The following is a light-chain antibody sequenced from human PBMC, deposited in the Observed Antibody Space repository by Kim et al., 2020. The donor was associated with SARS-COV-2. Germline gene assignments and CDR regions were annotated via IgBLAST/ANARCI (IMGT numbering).Light chain of an antibody. CDR2: DVT. Sequence: GQSITISCTGSSSDVGAYDYVSWYRRHPGKAPQLMIYDVTYRPSGVSYRFSGSKSGNTASLIISGLQTEDEADYYCSSYATGSTYVFGTGTKVTVL. V-gene: IGLV2-14*03. J-gene: IGLJ1*01. CDR3: SSYATGSTYV. CDR1: SSDVGAYDY.